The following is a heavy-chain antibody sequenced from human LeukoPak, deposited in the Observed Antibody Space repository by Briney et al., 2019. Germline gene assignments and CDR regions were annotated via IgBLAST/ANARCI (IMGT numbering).Heavy chain of an antibody. Sequence: GGSLRLSCAASGFTFSSSGMHWVRQAPGKGLEWVAFMSYDGSNRYYADSVKGRFTISRDNSKNTLYLQMNSLRAEDTAVYYCAKAMYSSGWYYFDYWGQGTLVTVSS. J-gene: IGHJ4*02. CDR2: MSYDGSNR. CDR1: GFTFSSSG. D-gene: IGHD6-19*01. CDR3: AKAMYSSGWYYFDY. V-gene: IGHV3-30*02.